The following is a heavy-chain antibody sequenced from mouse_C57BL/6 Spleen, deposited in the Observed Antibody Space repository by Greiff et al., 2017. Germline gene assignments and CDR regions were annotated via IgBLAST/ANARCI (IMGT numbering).Heavy chain of an antibody. Sequence: VKLMESGPGLVAPSQSLSITCTVSGFSLTSYGVHWVRQPPGKGLEWLVVLLSDGSTPYNSALKSRLSINNNTSKSQVSLKMTSLQTDDTAMYYCARRGVYYGSSYGYFDVWGTGTTVTVSS. V-gene: IGHV2-6*03. CDR1: GFSLTSYG. J-gene: IGHJ1*03. CDR2: LLSDGST. D-gene: IGHD1-1*01. CDR3: ARRGVYYGSSYGYFDV.